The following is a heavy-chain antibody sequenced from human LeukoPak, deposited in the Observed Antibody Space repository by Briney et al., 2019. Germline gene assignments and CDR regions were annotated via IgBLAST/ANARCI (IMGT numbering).Heavy chain of an antibody. CDR2: ISGSSSTI. CDR1: GFTFSSYS. CDR3: ARDFSAATGY. Sequence: GGSLRLSCAASGFTFSSYSMNWVRQAPGKGLEWVSYISGSSSTIYYADSVKGRFTISRDNAKNSLYLQMNSLRAEDTAVYYCARDFSAATGYWGQGTLVTVSS. V-gene: IGHV3-48*04. D-gene: IGHD2-15*01. J-gene: IGHJ4*02.